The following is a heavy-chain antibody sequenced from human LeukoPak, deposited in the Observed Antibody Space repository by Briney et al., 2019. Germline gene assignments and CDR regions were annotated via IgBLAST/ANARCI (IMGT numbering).Heavy chain of an antibody. CDR1: GYTFTSSV. D-gene: IGHD3-9*01. CDR3: ARGGEGYFDWLLSAHFDY. CDR2: IDPYSGST. Sequence: GAFVKASCTASGYTFTSSVINWVPEATSHGRRCMRWIDPYSGSTNYAQKFQSRVTISGDTSNSTAYMKLSRLSADDTAVYYCARGGEGYFDWLLSAHFDYWGQGTLVTVSS. V-gene: IGHV1-2*02. J-gene: IGHJ4*01.